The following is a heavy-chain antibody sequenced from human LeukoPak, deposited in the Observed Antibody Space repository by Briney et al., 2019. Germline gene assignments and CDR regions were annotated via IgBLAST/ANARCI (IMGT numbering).Heavy chain of an antibody. V-gene: IGHV4-59*08. Sequence: SETLSLTCTVSGGSIRSYYWSWIRQPPGKGLEWIGYIYYSGSTNYNPSLKSRVTISVDTSKNQFSLKLSSVTAADTAVYYCARHEAMDVWGQGTTVTVSS. CDR1: GGSIRSYY. J-gene: IGHJ6*02. CDR3: ARHEAMDV. CDR2: IYYSGST.